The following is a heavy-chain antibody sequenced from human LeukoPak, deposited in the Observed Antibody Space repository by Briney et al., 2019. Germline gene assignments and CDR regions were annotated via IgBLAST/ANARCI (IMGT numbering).Heavy chain of an antibody. V-gene: IGHV5-51*01. Sequence: GESLKISCKGSGYSFTSYWIGWVRQMPGKGLEWMGIIYPGDSDTRYSPSFQGQVTISADKSISTACLQWSSLKASDTAMYYRARYITGTSRVFDYWGQGTLVTVSS. D-gene: IGHD1-20*01. CDR3: ARYITGTSRVFDY. CDR1: GYSFTSYW. J-gene: IGHJ4*02. CDR2: IYPGDSDT.